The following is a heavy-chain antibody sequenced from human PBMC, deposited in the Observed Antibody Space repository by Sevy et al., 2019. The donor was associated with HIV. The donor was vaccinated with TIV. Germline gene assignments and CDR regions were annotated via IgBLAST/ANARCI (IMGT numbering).Heavy chain of an antibody. V-gene: IGHV3-7*01. CDR2: VNNDGSGQ. CDR1: GFTFTNFW. D-gene: IGHD6-19*01. J-gene: IGHJ4*02. CDR3: ARNSGN. Sequence: GGSLRLSCAASGFTFTNFWMSWVRQAPGKGGEWVANVNNDGSGQKYADCVKGRFIISRDNAKNSLYLQMNGLRTEDTAVYYCARNSGNWGQGTLVTVSS.